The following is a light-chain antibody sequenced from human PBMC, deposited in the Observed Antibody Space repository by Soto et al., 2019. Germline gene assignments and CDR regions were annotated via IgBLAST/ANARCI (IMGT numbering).Light chain of an antibody. CDR3: QQSYSTPLT. CDR2: AAS. Sequence: QRTQSPSSLCACVGDRFTITYQASQSISSYLNWYQQTPGKAPKLLIYAASSVPSGVPSSFSGSGSGTDFPITISSLQHEDFVTYYCQQSYSTPLTFGRGTKVDIK. J-gene: IGKJ4*01. V-gene: IGKV1-39*01. CDR1: QSISSY.